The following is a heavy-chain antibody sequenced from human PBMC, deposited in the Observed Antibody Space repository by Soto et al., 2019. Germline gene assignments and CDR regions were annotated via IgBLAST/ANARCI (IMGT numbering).Heavy chain of an antibody. CDR2: ILPIFGTA. CDR1: GGTFSTYA. V-gene: IGHV1-69*13. D-gene: IGHD3-10*01. Sequence: SVKVSCKASGGTFSTYAISWVRQAPGQGLEWMGGILPIFGTASYAQKFQGRVTITADESTSTAYMELSSLRSDDTAVYYCARVGEGGLREGGLGNYYGMDVWGQGTTVTVSS. J-gene: IGHJ6*02. CDR3: ARVGEGGLREGGLGNYYGMDV.